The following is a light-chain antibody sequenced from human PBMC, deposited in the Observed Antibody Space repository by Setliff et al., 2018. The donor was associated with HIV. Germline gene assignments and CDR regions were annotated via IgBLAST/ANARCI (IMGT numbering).Light chain of an antibody. Sequence: QSALTQPASVSGSPGQSITISCTGTSGDVGRYNLVSWYQQQPGKPTKLMIYQASKRPSGVSNRFSGSKSGNTASLTISGLQAEEEAGYYCCSNTGSNTYVFGTGTKVTV. CDR1: SGDVGRYNL. CDR2: QAS. V-gene: IGLV2-23*01. J-gene: IGLJ1*01. CDR3: CSNTGSNTYV.